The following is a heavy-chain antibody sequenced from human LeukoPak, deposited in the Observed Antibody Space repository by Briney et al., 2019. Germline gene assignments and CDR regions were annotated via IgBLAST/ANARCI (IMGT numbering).Heavy chain of an antibody. CDR2: IIPILGIA. D-gene: IGHD4-23*01. CDR3: ARNSIYGGNPFDY. Sequence: ASVKVSCKASGGTFSSYAISWVRQAPGQGLEWMGRIIPILGIANYAQKFQGRVTITADKSTSTAYMELSSLRSEDTALYYCARNSIYGGNPFDYWGQGTLVTLSS. V-gene: IGHV1-69*04. J-gene: IGHJ4*02. CDR1: GGTFSSYA.